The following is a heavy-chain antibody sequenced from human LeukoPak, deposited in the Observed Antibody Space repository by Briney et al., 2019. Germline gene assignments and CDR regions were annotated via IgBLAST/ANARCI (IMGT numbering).Heavy chain of an antibody. J-gene: IGHJ4*02. Sequence: SVKVPCKASGGTFSSYAISWVRQAPGQGLEWMGRIIPIFGTANYAQKFQGRVTITTDESTSTAYMELSSLRSEDTAVYYCARALWEQWLVLDYWGQGTLVTVSS. V-gene: IGHV1-69*05. D-gene: IGHD6-19*01. CDR1: GGTFSSYA. CDR3: ARALWEQWLVLDY. CDR2: IIPIFGTA.